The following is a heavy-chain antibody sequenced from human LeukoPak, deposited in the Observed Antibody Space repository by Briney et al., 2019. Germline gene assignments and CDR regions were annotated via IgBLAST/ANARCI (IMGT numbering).Heavy chain of an antibody. D-gene: IGHD6-19*01. CDR2: IHYSGNT. Sequence: SETLSLTCTVSGGSISSSPYYWAWIRQPPGKGPEWIGNIHYSGNTYYNPSLKSRVSISVDTSKNQFSLNLRYVTAADTAVYYCARPGGGLARSPYDFWSQGSLVTASS. V-gene: IGHV4-39*01. CDR1: GGSISSSPYY. CDR3: ARPGGGLARSPYDF. J-gene: IGHJ4*02.